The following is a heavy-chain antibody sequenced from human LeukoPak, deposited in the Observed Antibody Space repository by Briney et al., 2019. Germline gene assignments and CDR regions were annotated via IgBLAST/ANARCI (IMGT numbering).Heavy chain of an antibody. J-gene: IGHJ6*03. V-gene: IGHV4-34*01. Sequence: PSETLSLTCAVYGGSFSGYYWSWIRQPPGKGLEWIGEINHSGSTNYNPSLKSRVTISVDTSKNQFSLKLSSVTAADTAVYYCARKTAGHILFPGPEKYYYYYYYMDVWGKGTTVTVSS. CDR2: INHSGST. CDR1: GGSFSGYY. D-gene: IGHD6-19*01. CDR3: ARKTAGHILFPGPEKYYYYYYYMDV.